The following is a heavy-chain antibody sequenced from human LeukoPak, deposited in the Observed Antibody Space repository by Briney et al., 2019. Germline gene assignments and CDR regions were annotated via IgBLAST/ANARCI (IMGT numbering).Heavy chain of an antibody. CDR3: AREHDPSKWYDSSGHPDY. V-gene: IGHV1-2*02. CDR1: GYTFTGYF. D-gene: IGHD3-22*01. Sequence: ASVKVSCKASGYTFTGYFMHWVRQAPGQGLEWMGWINPNSGGTNYAQKFQGRVTMTRDTSISTAYMELSRLRSDDTAVYYCAREHDPSKWYDSSGHPDYWGQGTLVTVSS. CDR2: INPNSGGT. J-gene: IGHJ4*02.